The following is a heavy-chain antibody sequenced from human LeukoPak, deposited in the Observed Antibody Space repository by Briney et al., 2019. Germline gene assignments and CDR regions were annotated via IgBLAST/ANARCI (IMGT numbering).Heavy chain of an antibody. V-gene: IGHV5-51*01. Sequence: GESLKISCKASGYSITSYRIGWVRQMPGKGLEWMGNIYLGGSDSRYRPSFQGQVTISADKSISTAYLQWSSLKASDTAIYYRARRGHGSSWYYFDYWGQGTLVTVSS. CDR1: GYSITSYR. D-gene: IGHD6-13*01. CDR3: ARRGHGSSWYYFDY. CDR2: IYLGGSDS. J-gene: IGHJ4*02.